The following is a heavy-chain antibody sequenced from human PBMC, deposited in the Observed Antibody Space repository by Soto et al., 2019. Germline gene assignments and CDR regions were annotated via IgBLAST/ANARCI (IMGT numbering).Heavy chain of an antibody. D-gene: IGHD3-16*02. CDR3: ARAGTYDYVWGTYHT. Sequence: QVQLVQSGAEVKKPGASVKVSCKASGSIFTAYYIHWGRQAPGQGLEGMGWINPNGDGTSYSQKFQGRVTMTSDTSISTAYMELTRLRSDDTAVYYCARAGTYDYVWGTYHTWGQGTLVTVSS. J-gene: IGHJ5*02. CDR2: INPNGDGT. V-gene: IGHV1-2*02. CDR1: GSIFTAYY.